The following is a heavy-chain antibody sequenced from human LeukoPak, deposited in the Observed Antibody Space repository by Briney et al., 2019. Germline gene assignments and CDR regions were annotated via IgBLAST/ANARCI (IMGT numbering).Heavy chain of an antibody. D-gene: IGHD6-19*01. CDR2: IYYSGNP. CDR3: VRENYSSGWYGIIDC. V-gene: IGHV4-59*01. CDR1: RRSISNYY. Sequence: SSETLSLTCTLSRRSISNYYWSWIRHPPGKGREWIGYIYYSGNPNYNPSHKSRVTISVDTSKNQFSLTLSSVTAADTAVYYCVRENYSSGWYGIIDCWGQGTLVTVSS. J-gene: IGHJ4*02.